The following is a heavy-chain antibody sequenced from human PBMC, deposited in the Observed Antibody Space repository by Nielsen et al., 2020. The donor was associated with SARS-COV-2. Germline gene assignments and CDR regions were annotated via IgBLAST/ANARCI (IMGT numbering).Heavy chain of an antibody. Sequence: WIRQPPGKGLEWVSGIVGNGGRAHYADSVEGRFIISRDNSKSTVFLQMNSLRADDTAVYYCAKDPYYGSGSYAELYYFDYWGQGTLVTVSS. CDR2: IVGNGGRA. J-gene: IGHJ4*02. V-gene: IGHV3-23*01. CDR3: AKDPYYGSGSYAELYYFDY. D-gene: IGHD3-10*01.